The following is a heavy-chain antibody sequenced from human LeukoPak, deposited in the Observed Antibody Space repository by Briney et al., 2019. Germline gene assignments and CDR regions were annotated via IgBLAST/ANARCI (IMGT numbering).Heavy chain of an antibody. V-gene: IGHV3-23*01. Sequence: GGSLRLSCAASGFTFSSYAMSWVGQAPGKGLEWVSTIRGSGDVTKHADSVQGRFTISRDSSTNTVYLQMNSLTAEDTAVYYCAKGAYSNAYYYMAVWGKGTAVTVSS. J-gene: IGHJ6*03. D-gene: IGHD4-11*01. CDR3: AKGAYSNAYYYMAV. CDR1: GFTFSSYA. CDR2: IRGSGDVT.